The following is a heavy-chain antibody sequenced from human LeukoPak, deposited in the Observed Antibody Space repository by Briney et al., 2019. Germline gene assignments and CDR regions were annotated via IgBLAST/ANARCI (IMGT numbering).Heavy chain of an antibody. CDR2: ISSSSSTM. CDR1: GFTFSSYS. Sequence: GGSLRLSCAASGFTFSSYSMNWVRQAPGKGLEWVSYISSSSSTMYYADSVKGRFTISRDNAKNSLYLQMNSLRDEDTAVYYCARGRTGYYNALDYWGQGTLVTVSS. D-gene: IGHD3-9*01. CDR3: ARGRTGYYNALDY. V-gene: IGHV3-48*02. J-gene: IGHJ4*02.